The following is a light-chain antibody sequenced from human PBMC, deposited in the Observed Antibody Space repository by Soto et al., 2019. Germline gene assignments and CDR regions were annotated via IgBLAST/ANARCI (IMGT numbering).Light chain of an antibody. CDR3: QQYNDWPLT. Sequence: EILMTQSPFTLSVSTGERATLSCRASQSVSSNLARYQQKPGQAPSLLIYGAFTRATGIPARFSGTGSGTEFTLTISSLQSEDFALYYCQQYNDWPLTFGQGTKVDIK. J-gene: IGKJ1*01. CDR1: QSVSSN. CDR2: GAF. V-gene: IGKV3-15*01.